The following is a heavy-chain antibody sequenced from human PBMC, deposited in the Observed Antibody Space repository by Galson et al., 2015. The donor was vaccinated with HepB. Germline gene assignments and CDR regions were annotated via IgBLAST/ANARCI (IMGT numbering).Heavy chain of an antibody. CDR3: ARSRENDYYGSGSPFDY. CDR1: GYTFTSYG. D-gene: IGHD3-10*01. CDR2: ISAYDGNT. V-gene: IGHV1-18*01. J-gene: IGHJ4*02. Sequence: SVKVSCKASGYTFTSYGISWVRQAPGQGLEWMGWISAYDGNTNYAQKLQGRVTMTTDTSTSTAYKELRSLRSDDTAVYYCARSRENDYYGSGSPFDYWGQGTLVTVSS.